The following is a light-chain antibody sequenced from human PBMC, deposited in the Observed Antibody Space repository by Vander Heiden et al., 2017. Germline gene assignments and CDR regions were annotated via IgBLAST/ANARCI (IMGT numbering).Light chain of an antibody. CDR2: DVN. Sequence: QSALPQPPSVSGSPGQSVTISCTVTSSDIGTYNHVSWYQQPPGTAPKAMIYDVNNRPSGVPDRFSGSKSGNTASLTISGLQAEDEADYYCSSYTTSSTWVFGGGTKLTVL. CDR1: SSDIGTYNH. V-gene: IGLV2-18*02. CDR3: SSYTTSSTWV. J-gene: IGLJ3*02.